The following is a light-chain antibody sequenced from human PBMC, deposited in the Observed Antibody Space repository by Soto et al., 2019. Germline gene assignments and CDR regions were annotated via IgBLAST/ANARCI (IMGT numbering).Light chain of an antibody. V-gene: IGKV3-20*01. CDR3: QQYGSSPST. CDR1: QSVSSN. Sequence: EIVMTQSPATLSVSPGERATLSCRASQSVSSNLAWYQQKPGQAPRLLIFGASIRATGIPDRFSGSGSGTDFTLTISGLEPEDFAVYYCQQYGSSPSTFGQGTKVDI. CDR2: GAS. J-gene: IGKJ1*01.